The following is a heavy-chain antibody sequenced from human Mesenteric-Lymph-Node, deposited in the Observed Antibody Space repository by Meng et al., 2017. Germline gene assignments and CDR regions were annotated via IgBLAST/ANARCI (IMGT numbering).Heavy chain of an antibody. Sequence: ASVKVSCKASGYTFTSYDINWVRQATGQGLEWMGWMNPNSGNTGYAQKFQGRVTMTRDTSISTAYMELSRLRSDDTAVYYCARDLPYSSSWLVYWGQGTLVTVSS. J-gene: IGHJ4*02. CDR2: MNPNSGNT. CDR1: GYTFTSYD. D-gene: IGHD6-13*01. CDR3: ARDLPYSSSWLVY. V-gene: IGHV1-8*02.